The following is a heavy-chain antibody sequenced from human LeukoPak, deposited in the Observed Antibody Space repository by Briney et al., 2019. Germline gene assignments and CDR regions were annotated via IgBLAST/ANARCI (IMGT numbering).Heavy chain of an antibody. V-gene: IGHV3-21*01. CDR2: ITGSSSYI. D-gene: IGHD2-8*02. J-gene: IGHJ3*02. Sequence: GGSLRLSCAASGFTFSSYSMNWVRQAPGKGLEWVSSITGSSSYIYYADSVKGRFTISRDNAKNSLYLQVNRLRAEDTAVYYCARDLVNMGIWGQGTMVTVSS. CDR1: GFTFSSYS. CDR3: ARDLVNMGI.